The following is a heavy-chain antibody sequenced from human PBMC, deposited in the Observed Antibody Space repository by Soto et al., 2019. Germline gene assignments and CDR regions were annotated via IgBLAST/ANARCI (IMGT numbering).Heavy chain of an antibody. D-gene: IGHD6-19*01. Sequence: EVQLLESGGDLVQPGGSLRLSCAASGFTFSSYAMSWVRQAPGKVLEWVSAISGSGGSTYYADYVKGRFTISRDNSKNTLYLQMNSLRAEDTAVYYCAKDYPPHSYSSGWSPYYYYGMDVWGQGTTVIVS. CDR1: GFTFSSYA. V-gene: IGHV3-23*01. J-gene: IGHJ6*02. CDR2: ISGSGGST. CDR3: AKDYPPHSYSSGWSPYYYYGMDV.